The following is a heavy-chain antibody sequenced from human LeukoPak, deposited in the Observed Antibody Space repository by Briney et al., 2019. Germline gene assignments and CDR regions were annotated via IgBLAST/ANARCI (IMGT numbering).Heavy chain of an antibody. V-gene: IGHV3-73*01. CDR1: EFTFSGSA. CDR3: TIRSDYYDFWSGNAASLDY. D-gene: IGHD3-3*01. Sequence: GGSLRLSCAASEFTFSGSAMHWVRQASGKGLEWVGRIRSKANSYATAYAASVKGRFTISRDDSKNTAYLQMNSLKTEDTAVYYCTIRSDYYDFWSGNAASLDYWGQGTLVTVSS. J-gene: IGHJ4*02. CDR2: IRSKANSYAT.